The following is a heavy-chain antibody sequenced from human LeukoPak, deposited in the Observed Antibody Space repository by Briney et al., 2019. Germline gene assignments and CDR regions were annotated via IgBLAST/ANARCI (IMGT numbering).Heavy chain of an antibody. Sequence: ESGPTLVNPTQTLTLTCTFSGFSLTTRGGGVGWIRQPPGKALEWLSLIYWDDDKRYSPSLKSRLIITKDTSKNQVVLTMTNMDPVDTATYYCAQWRRNWFDPWGQGTLVTVSS. CDR1: GFSLTTRGGG. CDR3: AQWRRNWFDP. CDR2: IYWDDDK. J-gene: IGHJ5*02. V-gene: IGHV2-5*02. D-gene: IGHD3-3*01.